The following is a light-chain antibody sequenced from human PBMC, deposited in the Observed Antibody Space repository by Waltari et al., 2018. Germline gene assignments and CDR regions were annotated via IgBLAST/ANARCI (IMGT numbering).Light chain of an antibody. J-gene: IGLJ1*01. Sequence: SYDLTQPPSVSVSPGQTASITCFGEELGHKYVSWFQQRPGQSPALVIYRDEKRPSGIPERFSGSNSGNTATLTISGTQAMDEADYYCQAWDSSSTAWIFGTGTKVLVL. CDR2: RDE. V-gene: IGLV3-1*01. CDR1: ELGHKY. CDR3: QAWDSSSTAWI.